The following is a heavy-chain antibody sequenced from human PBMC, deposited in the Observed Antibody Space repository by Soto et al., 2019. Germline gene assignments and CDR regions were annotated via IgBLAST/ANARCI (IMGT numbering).Heavy chain of an antibody. V-gene: IGHV3-23*01. CDR3: AKDTGSVEMATISDY. Sequence: GGCLGRSWAASGFTFSSYAMSWVRQAPGKGLEWVSAISGSGGSTYYADSVKGRFTISRDNSKNTLYLQMNSLRAEDTAVYYCAKDTGSVEMATISDYWGQGTLVTVSS. CDR1: GFTFSSYA. D-gene: IGHD5-12*01. CDR2: ISGSGGST. J-gene: IGHJ4*02.